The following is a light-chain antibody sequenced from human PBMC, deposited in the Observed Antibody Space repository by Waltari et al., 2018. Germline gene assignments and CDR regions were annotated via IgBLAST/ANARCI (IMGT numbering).Light chain of an antibody. J-gene: IGKJ1*01. CDR2: RTS. CDR3: QQHGTLPAT. V-gene: IGKV3-20*01. CDR1: QTVGSSS. Sequence: EIVLTQSPGTASLSQGERVTLSCRDSQTVGSSSLAWYQQKPGQAPRLVIYRTSRRATGIPDRFSGSGSGTDFSLTISRLEPEDFAVYYCQQHGTLPATFGQGTKVEIK.